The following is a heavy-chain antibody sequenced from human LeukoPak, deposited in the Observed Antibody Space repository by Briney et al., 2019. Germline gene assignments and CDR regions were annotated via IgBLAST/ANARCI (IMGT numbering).Heavy chain of an antibody. CDR3: ARSSSPEFYEWLYFDY. J-gene: IGHJ4*02. Sequence: SETLSLTCTVSGGSISSYYWSWIRQPAGKGLEWIGRICTSGSTNYNPSLKSRVTMSVDTSKNQFSLKLSSVTAADTAVYYCARSSSPEFYEWLYFDYWGQGTLVTVSS. V-gene: IGHV4-4*07. CDR2: ICTSGST. D-gene: IGHD6-6*01. CDR1: GGSISSYY.